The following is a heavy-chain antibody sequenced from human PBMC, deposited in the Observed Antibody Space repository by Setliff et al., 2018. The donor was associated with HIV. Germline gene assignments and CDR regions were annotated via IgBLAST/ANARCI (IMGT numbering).Heavy chain of an antibody. CDR1: GGSLSSPTYY. J-gene: IGHJ4*02. CDR2: IYTSGSA. D-gene: IGHD3-10*01. V-gene: IGHV4-61*02. Sequence: KTSETLSLTCTVSGGSLSSPTYYWAWIRQPPGKALEWIGRIYTSGSANSNPSLKSRVTISVDTSKNQFSLKLSSVTAADTAVYYCAREGRRYYGSGSPYFDYWGQGTLVTVSS. CDR3: AREGRRYYGSGSPYFDY.